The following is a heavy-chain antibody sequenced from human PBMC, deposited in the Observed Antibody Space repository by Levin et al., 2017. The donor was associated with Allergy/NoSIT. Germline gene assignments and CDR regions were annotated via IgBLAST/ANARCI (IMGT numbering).Heavy chain of an antibody. J-gene: IGHJ4*02. CDR1: GGSISSGGYS. D-gene: IGHD5-18*01. CDR2: IYLSGST. Sequence: PSETLSLTWAVSGGSISSGGYSWSWIRQPPGKGLEWIGNIYLSGSTNDNPSLKSRVTMSVDRSKNQFSLKLSYVTAADTAVYYCARVAGYSYGYYFDYWGPGTLVTVAS. CDR3: ARVAGYSYGYYFDY. V-gene: IGHV4-30-2*01.